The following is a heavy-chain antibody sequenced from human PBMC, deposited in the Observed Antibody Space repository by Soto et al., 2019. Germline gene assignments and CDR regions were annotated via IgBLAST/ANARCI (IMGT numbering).Heavy chain of an antibody. Sequence: SVKVSCKTSGLTFTSSAIQWVRQARGQRLEWIGWIVVGSDNTNYAQKFQERVTITRDLSTNTIYMDLNSLRAEDTAVYYCARARQLALFDYWGQGTLVTVSS. CDR3: ARARQLALFDY. CDR1: GLTFTSSA. J-gene: IGHJ4*02. D-gene: IGHD6-13*01. CDR2: IVVGSDNT. V-gene: IGHV1-58*02.